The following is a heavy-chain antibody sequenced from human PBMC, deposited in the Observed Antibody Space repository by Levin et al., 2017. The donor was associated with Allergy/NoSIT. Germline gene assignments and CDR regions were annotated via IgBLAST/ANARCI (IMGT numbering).Heavy chain of an antibody. V-gene: IGHV1-2*02. D-gene: IGHD1-26*01. CDR2: INPNSGAT. Sequence: GESLKISCKTSGYTFTGYYVHWVRQAPGQGLEWMGWINPNSGATNYAQKFQGRVTMTRDTSISTGYMELSRLRSDDMAVYYCARAAGATAPYFDYWGQGTLVTVSS. CDR3: ARAAGATAPYFDY. CDR1: GYTFTGYY. J-gene: IGHJ4*02.